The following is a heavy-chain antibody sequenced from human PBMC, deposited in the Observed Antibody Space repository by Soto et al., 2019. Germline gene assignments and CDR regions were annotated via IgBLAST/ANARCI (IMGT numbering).Heavy chain of an antibody. J-gene: IGHJ4*02. V-gene: IGHV1-69*02. D-gene: IGHD5-12*01. CDR2: IIPILGIA. Sequence: QVQLVQSGAEVKKPGSSVKVSCKASGGTFSSYTISWVRQAPGQGLEWMGRIIPILGIANYAQKFQGRVTITADKPTSTAYMELSSLRSEDTAVYYCARGGPTRGDYVDYWGQGTLVTVSS. CDR3: ARGGPTRGDYVDY. CDR1: GGTFSSYT.